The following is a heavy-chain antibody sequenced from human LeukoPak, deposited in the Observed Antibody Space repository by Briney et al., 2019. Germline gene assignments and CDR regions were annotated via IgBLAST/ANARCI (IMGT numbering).Heavy chain of an antibody. Sequence: SETLSLTCAVYGGSFSGYYWSWIRQPPGKGLEWIGEINHSGSTNYNPSLKSRVTMSVDTSKNQFSLRLSCVTAADTAVYYCARDPGSAFDPWGQGTLVTVSS. D-gene: IGHD3-10*01. CDR2: INHSGST. J-gene: IGHJ5*02. CDR3: ARDPGSAFDP. V-gene: IGHV4-34*01. CDR1: GGSFSGYY.